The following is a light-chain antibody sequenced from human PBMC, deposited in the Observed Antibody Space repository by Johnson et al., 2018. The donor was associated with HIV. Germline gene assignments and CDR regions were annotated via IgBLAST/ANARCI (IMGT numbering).Light chain of an antibody. Sequence: QSVLTQPPSVSAAPGQKVTISCSGSSFNIGNNYVSWYQQLPGTAPKLLIYENNKRPSGIPDRFSGSKSGTSATLGITGLQTGDEADYYCGTWDNSLSTGSYVFGTGTKVTVL. CDR1: SFNIGNNY. CDR2: ENN. V-gene: IGLV1-51*02. CDR3: GTWDNSLSTGSYV. J-gene: IGLJ1*01.